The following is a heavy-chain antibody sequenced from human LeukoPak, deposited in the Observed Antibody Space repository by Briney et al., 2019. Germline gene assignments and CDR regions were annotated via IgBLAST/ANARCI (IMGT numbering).Heavy chain of an antibody. V-gene: IGHV4-61*02. CDR3: ARRKIIAAAGIFDY. CDR1: GDSISSGNYY. J-gene: IGHJ4*02. D-gene: IGHD6-13*01. Sequence: SQTLSLTCTVSGDSISSGNYYWSWIRQPAGKGLEWIGRIYTSGSTNYNPSLKSRVTISVVTSKNQFSLKLTSVTAAGTAVYYCARRKIIAAAGIFDYWGQGTLVTVSS. CDR2: IYTSGST.